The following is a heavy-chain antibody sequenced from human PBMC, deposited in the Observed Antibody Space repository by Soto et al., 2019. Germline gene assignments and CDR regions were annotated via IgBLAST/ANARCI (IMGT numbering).Heavy chain of an antibody. D-gene: IGHD3-3*01. V-gene: IGHV3-33*01. Sequence: PGGSLRLSCAASGFTFSSYGMHWVRQAPGKGLEWVAVIWYDGSNKYYADSVKGRFTISRDNSKNTLYLQMNSLRAEDTAVYYCARDSINPHYTEKAQFDPWGQGTLVTVSS. CDR3: ARDSINPHYTEKAQFDP. CDR2: IWYDGSNK. J-gene: IGHJ5*02. CDR1: GFTFSSYG.